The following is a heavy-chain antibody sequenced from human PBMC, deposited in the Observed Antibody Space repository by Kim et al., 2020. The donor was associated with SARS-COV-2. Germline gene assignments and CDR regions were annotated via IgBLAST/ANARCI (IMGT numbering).Heavy chain of an antibody. CDR2: IWYDGSNK. V-gene: IGHV3-33*01. CDR3: ARDQEYTYYYGMDV. CDR1: GFTFSSYG. Sequence: GGSLRLSCAASGFTFSSYGMHWVRQAPGKGLEWVAVIWYDGSNKYYADSVKCRFTISRDNSKNTLYLQMNSLRAEDTAVYYCARDQEYTYYYGMDVWGQGTTVTVSS. J-gene: IGHJ6*02. D-gene: IGHD6-6*01.